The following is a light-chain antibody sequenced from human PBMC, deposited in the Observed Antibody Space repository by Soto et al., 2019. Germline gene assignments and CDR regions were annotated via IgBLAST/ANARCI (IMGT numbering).Light chain of an antibody. CDR3: KQYNNYPWK. J-gene: IGKJ1*01. Sequence: DIQMTQSPSTLSASVGERVTITCRASQSISSWLAWYQQKPGKAPKLLIYKSSSLESGVPSRFSGRESCTEFTLTISRLQPDDFSTYYCKQYNNYPWKFGQGTKVEIK. V-gene: IGKV1-5*03. CDR2: KSS. CDR1: QSISSW.